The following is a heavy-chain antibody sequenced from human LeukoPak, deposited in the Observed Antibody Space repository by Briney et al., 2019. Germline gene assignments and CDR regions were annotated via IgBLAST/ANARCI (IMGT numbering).Heavy chain of an antibody. CDR2: INPSGGST. V-gene: IGHV1-46*01. D-gene: IGHD2-2*02. CDR1: GYTFTSYY. CDR3: ARGDRKYQLLYLSYYGMDV. Sequence: GASVKVSCKVSGYTFTSYYMHWVRQAPGQGLEWMGIINPSGGSTSYAQKFQGRVTITADKSTSTAYMELGSLRSEDTAVYYCARGDRKYQLLYLSYYGMDVWGQGTTVTVSS. J-gene: IGHJ6*02.